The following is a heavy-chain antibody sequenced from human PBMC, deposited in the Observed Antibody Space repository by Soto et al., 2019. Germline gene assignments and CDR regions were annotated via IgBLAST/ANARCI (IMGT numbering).Heavy chain of an antibody. D-gene: IGHD2-2*02. CDR2: ISSSSSYI. V-gene: IGHV3-21*01. CDR3: ARDGVPAVITRWYFDL. CDR1: GFTFSSYS. J-gene: IGHJ2*01. Sequence: EVQLVESGGGLVKPGGSLRLSCAASGFTFSSYSMNWVRQAPGKGLEWVSSISSSSSYIYYADSVKGRFTISRDNAKNSRYLQMNSLRAEDTAVYYCARDGVPAVITRWYFDLWGRGTLVTVSS.